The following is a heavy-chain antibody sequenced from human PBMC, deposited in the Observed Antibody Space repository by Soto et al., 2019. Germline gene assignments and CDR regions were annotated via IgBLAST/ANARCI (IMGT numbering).Heavy chain of an antibody. Sequence: LRLSCAASGFTFSSYAMSWVRQAPGKGLEWVSAISGSGGSTYYADSVKGRFTISRDNSKNTLYLQMNSLRAEDTAVYYCAKDDNHYYDSSGHYSYYYYGMDVWGQGTTVTVSS. CDR2: ISGSGGST. CDR3: AKDDNHYYDSSGHYSYYYYGMDV. V-gene: IGHV3-23*01. J-gene: IGHJ6*02. CDR1: GFTFSSYA. D-gene: IGHD3-22*01.